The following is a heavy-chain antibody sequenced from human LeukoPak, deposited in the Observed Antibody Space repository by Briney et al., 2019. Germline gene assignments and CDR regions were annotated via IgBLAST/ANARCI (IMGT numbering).Heavy chain of an antibody. Sequence: GRSLSLSCAASGFTFSSYGMHWVRQAPGKGLEWVAVISYDGSNKYYADSVKGRFTISRDNSKNTLYLLMSSLRPEDTAVYYCANGGYTSSWYVVDYWGQGTLVTVSS. CDR1: GFTFSSYG. V-gene: IGHV3-30*18. CDR2: ISYDGSNK. CDR3: ANGGYTSSWYVVDY. D-gene: IGHD6-13*01. J-gene: IGHJ4*02.